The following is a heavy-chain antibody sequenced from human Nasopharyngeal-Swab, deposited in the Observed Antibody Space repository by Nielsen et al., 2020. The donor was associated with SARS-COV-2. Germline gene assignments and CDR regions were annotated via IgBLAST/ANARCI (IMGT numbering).Heavy chain of an antibody. CDR2: ISYDGSNK. CDR3: ARDPLRNNRNDVDAFDI. Sequence: GESLKISCAASGFTFSSYGMHWVRQAPGKGLEWVAVISYDGSNKYYADSVKGRLTISRDNSKNTLYLQMNSLRAEDTAVYYCARDPLRNNRNDVDAFDIWGQGTMVTVSS. CDR1: GFTFSSYG. V-gene: IGHV3-30*03. D-gene: IGHD1-1*01. J-gene: IGHJ3*02.